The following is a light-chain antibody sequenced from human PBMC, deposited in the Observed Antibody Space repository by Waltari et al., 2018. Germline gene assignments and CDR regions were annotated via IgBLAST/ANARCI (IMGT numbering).Light chain of an antibody. CDR1: QTITNW. J-gene: IGKJ1*01. CDR3: QQYRSYWT. CDR2: QVS. V-gene: IGKV1-5*03. Sequence: DIQMTQSPSPLSASVGDRVNITCRASQTITNWVAWYQQKPGKAPELLIYQVSNLQTGVPSRFSGGGSGAEYTLTISSLQADDFATYYCQQYRSYWTFGQGTKVEMK.